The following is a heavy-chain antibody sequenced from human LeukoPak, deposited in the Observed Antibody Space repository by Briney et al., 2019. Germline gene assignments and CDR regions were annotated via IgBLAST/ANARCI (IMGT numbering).Heavy chain of an antibody. CDR2: INPNSGGT. D-gene: IGHD6-13*01. V-gene: IGHV1-2*06. CDR3: ARVGDVWYSSSWQRYYYYYYMDV. CDR1: GYTFTGYY. J-gene: IGHJ6*03. Sequence: ASVKVSCKASGYTFTGYYMHWVRQAPGQGLEWMGRINPNSGGTNYAQKFQGRVTMTRDTSISTAYMELSRLRSDNSAVYYCARVGDVWYSSSWQRYYYYYYMDVCGKGTTVTVSS.